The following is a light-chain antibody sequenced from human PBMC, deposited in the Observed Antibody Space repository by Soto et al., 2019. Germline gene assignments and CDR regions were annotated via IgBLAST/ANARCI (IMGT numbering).Light chain of an antibody. CDR2: GAS. V-gene: IGKV3-20*01. CDR1: QSVSSNY. Sequence: ELVLTQSAGPLSFSPAKRATLSCRSSQSVSSNYLTWYQQKPGQAPRLLIYGASSRATGIPDRVSGSGSGTDFTLTISSLEPEDLAVYQCQQYGSSPLSFGGGTKVQIK. J-gene: IGKJ4*01. CDR3: QQYGSSPLS.